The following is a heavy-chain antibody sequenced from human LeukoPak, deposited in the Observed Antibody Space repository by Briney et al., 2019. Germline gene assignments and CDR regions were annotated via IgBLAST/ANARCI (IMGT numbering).Heavy chain of an antibody. D-gene: IGHD5-24*01. CDR3: AREGYNRLDY. Sequence: PSQTLFLTCTVSGGSISSSGYYWTWIRQLPGKGLDWIGYMSYSGSTSYNPSLKSRVIISVDTSKNQLSLKLSSVTAADTAVYYCAREGYNRLDYWGQGTLVTVSS. V-gene: IGHV4-31*02. CDR2: MSYSGST. CDR1: GGSISSSGYY. J-gene: IGHJ4*02.